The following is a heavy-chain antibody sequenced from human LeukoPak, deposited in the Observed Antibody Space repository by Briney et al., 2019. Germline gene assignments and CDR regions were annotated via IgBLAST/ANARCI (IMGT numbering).Heavy chain of an antibody. CDR1: GYAFTSYD. Sequence: ASVKVSCKASGYAFTSYDISWVRQAPGQGLEWMGWISPYNGNTKCAQKFQGRVTMTTATSTSTVYMELTSLRSDDTAVYYCAGSLEGGSIDYWGQGTLVTVSS. CDR3: AGSLEGGSIDY. J-gene: IGHJ4*02. V-gene: IGHV1-18*04. CDR2: ISPYNGNT. D-gene: IGHD2/OR15-2a*01.